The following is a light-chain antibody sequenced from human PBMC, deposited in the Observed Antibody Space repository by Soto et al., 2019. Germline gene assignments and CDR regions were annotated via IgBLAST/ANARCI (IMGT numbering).Light chain of an antibody. Sequence: DIQMTQSPSTLSASVGERVTITCRASQSISSWLAWYQQKPGKAPKLLIYDASSLESGVPSRFSGSGSGTEFTLTISSLQPDDFATYYCQQYNSYTWTFGQGT. CDR1: QSISSW. CDR3: QQYNSYTWT. V-gene: IGKV1-5*01. J-gene: IGKJ1*01. CDR2: DAS.